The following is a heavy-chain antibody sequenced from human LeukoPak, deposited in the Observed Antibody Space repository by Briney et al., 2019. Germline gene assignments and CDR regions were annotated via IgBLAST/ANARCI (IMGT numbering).Heavy chain of an antibody. Sequence: SVKVSCKASGYTFTSYYMHWVRQAPGQGLEWMGRIIPILGIANYAQKFQGRVTITADKSTSTAYMELSSLRSEDTAVYYCARDQITRGSSSTADAFDIWGQGTMVTVSS. CDR1: GYTFTSYY. D-gene: IGHD6-6*01. CDR2: IIPILGIA. V-gene: IGHV1-69*04. J-gene: IGHJ3*02. CDR3: ARDQITRGSSSTADAFDI.